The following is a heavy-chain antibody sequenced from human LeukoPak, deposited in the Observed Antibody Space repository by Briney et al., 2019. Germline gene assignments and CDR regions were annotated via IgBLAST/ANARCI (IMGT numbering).Heavy chain of an antibody. V-gene: IGHV4-39*01. Sequence: SETLSLTCTVSGGSISSSSHYWGWIRQPPGKGLEWIGSIYYSGITYYNPSLKSRLSISVDTSKNQFSLKLSSVTAADTAVYYCARAYHSSWYLNWFDPWGQGTLVTVSS. D-gene: IGHD6-13*01. J-gene: IGHJ5*02. CDR3: ARAYHSSWYLNWFDP. CDR1: GGSISSSSHY. CDR2: IYYSGIT.